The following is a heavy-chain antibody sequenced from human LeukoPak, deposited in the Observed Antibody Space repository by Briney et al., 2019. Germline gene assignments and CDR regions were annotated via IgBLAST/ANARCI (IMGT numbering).Heavy chain of an antibody. CDR2: INHSGST. CDR1: GGSFSGYY. J-gene: IGHJ4*02. Sequence: SETLSLTCAAYGGSFSGYYWSWIRQPPGKGLEWIGEINHSGSTNYNPSLKSRVTISVDTSKNQFSLKLSSVTAADTAVYYCASSPYYYGSGSYYYSSFDYWGQGTLVTVSS. CDR3: ASSPYYYGSGSYYYSSFDY. V-gene: IGHV4-34*01. D-gene: IGHD3-10*01.